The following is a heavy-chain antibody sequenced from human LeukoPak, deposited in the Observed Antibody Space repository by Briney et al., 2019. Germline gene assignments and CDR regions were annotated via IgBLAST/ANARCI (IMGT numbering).Heavy chain of an antibody. Sequence: GGSLRLSCAASGFTFSSYAMHWVRQAPGKGLEWVAVISHDGSNKYYADSVKGRFTISRDNSKNTLYLQMNSLRAEYTAVYYCAGVYSGSIGFWGQGTLVTVSS. D-gene: IGHD1-26*01. V-gene: IGHV3-30-3*01. CDR2: ISHDGSNK. CDR3: AGVYSGSIGF. J-gene: IGHJ4*02. CDR1: GFTFSSYA.